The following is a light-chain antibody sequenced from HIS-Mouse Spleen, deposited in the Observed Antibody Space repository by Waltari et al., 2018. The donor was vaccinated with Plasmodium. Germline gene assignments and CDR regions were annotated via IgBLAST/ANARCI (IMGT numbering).Light chain of an antibody. CDR3: QQYGSSPYT. V-gene: IGKV3-20*01. Sequence: EIVLTQSPGTLSLSPGERATLSCRASQSVSSSYLAWYQQKPGQAPRLLIYGASSRATGIPERFSGSGYGTDFTLTISRLEPEDFAVYYCQQYGSSPYTFGQGTKLEIK. CDR1: QSVSSSY. CDR2: GAS. J-gene: IGKJ2*01.